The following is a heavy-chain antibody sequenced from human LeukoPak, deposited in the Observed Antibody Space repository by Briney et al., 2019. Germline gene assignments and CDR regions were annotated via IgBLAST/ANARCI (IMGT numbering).Heavy chain of an antibody. D-gene: IGHD5-18*01. V-gene: IGHV4-59*08. CDR1: GGSINAYY. J-gene: IGHJ3*02. Sequence: PSETLSLTCTVSGGSINAYYWSWIRQPPGKGLEWIAYVRDNGENNYNPSLKSRVAISVDTANNQISLRLNFVTAADTANYYCARQPVNTAAFDIWGLGTMVTVSS. CDR3: ARQPVNTAAFDI. CDR2: VRDNGEN.